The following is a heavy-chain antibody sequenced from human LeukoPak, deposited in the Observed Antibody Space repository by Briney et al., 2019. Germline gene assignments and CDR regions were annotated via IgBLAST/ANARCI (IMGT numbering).Heavy chain of an antibody. CDR2: IYPGDSDT. CDR1: GYSFTDYW. J-gene: IGHJ4*02. Sequence: GESLKISCKGSGYSFTDYWIGWVREMPGKGLEWVGIIYPGDSDTTYSPPFQDQVTISADRSISTAYLQWSSLKASDTAMYYCARRGYSNYVPFDYWGQGTLVTVSS. D-gene: IGHD4-11*01. V-gene: IGHV5-51*01. CDR3: ARRGYSNYVPFDY.